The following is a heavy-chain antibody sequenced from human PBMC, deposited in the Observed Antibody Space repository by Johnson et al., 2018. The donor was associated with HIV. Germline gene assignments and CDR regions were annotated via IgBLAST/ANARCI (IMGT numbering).Heavy chain of an antibody. V-gene: IGHV3-30*04. J-gene: IGHJ3*02. D-gene: IGHD1-26*01. CDR2: ISYDGSNK. CDR3: ARVRAGRENAFDI. CDR1: GFTFRNYA. Sequence: VQLVESGGGVVQPGTSLRLSCAASGFTFRNYAMHWVRQAPGKGLEWVAVISYDGSNKYYADSVKGRFTISRDNSKNTLSLQMNSPRVDDTAIYYCARVRAGRENAFDIWGQGTVVTVSS.